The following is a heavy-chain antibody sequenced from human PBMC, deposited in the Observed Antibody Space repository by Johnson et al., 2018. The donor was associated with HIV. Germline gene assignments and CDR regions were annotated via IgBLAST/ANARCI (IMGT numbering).Heavy chain of an antibody. CDR2: ISYDGSNK. Sequence: VQLVESGGGVVQPGRSLRLSCAASGFTFSSYAMHWVRQAPGKGLEWVAVISYDGSNKYYADSVKGRFTISRDNSKNTLYLQMNSLRAEDTAVYYCARERSPYYDSSGYHDAFDIWGQGTMVTVSS. CDR1: GFTFSSYA. J-gene: IGHJ3*02. CDR3: ARERSPYYDSSGYHDAFDI. V-gene: IGHV3-30-3*01. D-gene: IGHD3-22*01.